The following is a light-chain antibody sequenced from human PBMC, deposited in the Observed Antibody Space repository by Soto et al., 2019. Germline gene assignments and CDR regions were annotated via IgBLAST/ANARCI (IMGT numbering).Light chain of an antibody. Sequence: EMMLTQSRSSVYFAPREITTISCRASQSVSSNYLARYQQKPGQAPRLLNFGASNRATGIPGRFSGSGSGTDFTLTISRLEPEDFALYYCQQYGISPLTFSRGNKVAIK. CDR1: QSVSSNY. CDR3: QQYGISPLT. V-gene: IGKV3-20*01. J-gene: IGKJ4*01. CDR2: GAS.